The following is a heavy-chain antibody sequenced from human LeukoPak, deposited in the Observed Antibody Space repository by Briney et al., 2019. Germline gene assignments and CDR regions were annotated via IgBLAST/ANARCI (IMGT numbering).Heavy chain of an antibody. CDR2: ISGDGGST. Sequence: PGGSLRLSCAASGFTFDDYAMHWVRQAPGKGLEWVSLISGDGGSTYYADSVKGRFTISRDNSKNSLYLQMNSLRTEDTALYYCAKGPNPHCSSTSCYAPWGQGTLVTVSS. D-gene: IGHD2-2*01. V-gene: IGHV3-43*02. CDR1: GFTFDDYA. CDR3: AKGPNPHCSSTSCYAP. J-gene: IGHJ5*02.